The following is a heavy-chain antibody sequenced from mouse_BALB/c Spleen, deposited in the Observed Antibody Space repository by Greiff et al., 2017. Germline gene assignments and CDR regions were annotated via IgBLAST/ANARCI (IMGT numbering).Heavy chain of an antibody. D-gene: IGHD1-1*01. V-gene: IGHV1-69*01. J-gene: IGHJ2*01. CDR3: ARGFRYYGSSSY. CDR1: GYTFTDYW. Sequence: QVQLKQPGAELVMPGASVKMSCKASGYTFTDYWMHWVKQRPGQGLEWIGAIDTSDSYTSYNQKFKGKATLTVDESSSTAYMQLSSLTSEDSAVYYCARGFRYYGSSSYWGQGTTLTVSS. CDR2: IDTSDSYT.